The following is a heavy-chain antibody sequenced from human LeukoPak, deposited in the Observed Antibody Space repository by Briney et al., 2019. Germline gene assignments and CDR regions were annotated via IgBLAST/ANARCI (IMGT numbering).Heavy chain of an antibody. J-gene: IGHJ4*02. V-gene: IGHV3-48*01. CDR1: GFTFSSYN. CDR2: ISCSSSTI. Sequence: GGSLRLSCAASGFTFSSYNMNWVRQAPGKGLEWVSYISCSSSTIYYADSVKGRFTISRDNAKNSLYLQMNSLRAEDTAVYYCARDWTIEYSRPAGSGAYWGQGTLVTVSS. D-gene: IGHD6-6*01. CDR3: ARDWTIEYSRPAGSGAY.